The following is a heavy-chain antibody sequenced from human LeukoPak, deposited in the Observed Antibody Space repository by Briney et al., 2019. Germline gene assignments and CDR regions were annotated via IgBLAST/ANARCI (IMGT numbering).Heavy chain of an antibody. V-gene: IGHV3-30-3*01. CDR3: ARDTGISSGYSPCDY. D-gene: IGHD3-22*01. J-gene: IGHJ4*02. CDR2: ISYDGSNK. Sequence: GGSLRLSCAASGFTFSSYDMHWVRQATGKGLEWVAVISYDGSNKYYADSVKGRFTISRDNSKNTLYLQMNSLRAEDTAVYYCARDTGISSGYSPCDYWGQGTLVTVSS. CDR1: GFTFSSYD.